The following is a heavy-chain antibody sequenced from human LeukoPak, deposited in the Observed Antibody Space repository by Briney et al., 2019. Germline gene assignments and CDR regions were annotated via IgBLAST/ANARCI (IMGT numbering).Heavy chain of an antibody. CDR1: GFTFSDYY. Sequence: GGSLRLSCAASGFTFSDYYMSWIRQAPGKGLEWVSYISSSGSTIYYADSVKGRFTISRDNSKNTLYLQMNSLRAEDTAVYYCARGPVLRFLEWLLNIDYWGQGTLVTVSS. CDR3: ARGPVLRFLEWLLNIDY. CDR2: ISSSGSTI. D-gene: IGHD3-3*01. V-gene: IGHV3-11*04. J-gene: IGHJ4*02.